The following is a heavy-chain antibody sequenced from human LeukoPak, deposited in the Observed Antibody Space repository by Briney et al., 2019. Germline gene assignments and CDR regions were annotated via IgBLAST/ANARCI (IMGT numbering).Heavy chain of an antibody. D-gene: IGHD6-19*01. Sequence: PSETLSLTCTVSGGSISSSSYYWGWIRQPPGKGLEWIESIYYSGSTYYNPSLKSRVTISVDTSKNQFSLKLSSVTAADTAVYYCARHGGLSSGWFPGFDYWGQGTLVTVSS. CDR3: ARHGGLSSGWFPGFDY. J-gene: IGHJ4*02. CDR1: GGSISSSSYY. CDR2: IYYSGST. V-gene: IGHV4-39*01.